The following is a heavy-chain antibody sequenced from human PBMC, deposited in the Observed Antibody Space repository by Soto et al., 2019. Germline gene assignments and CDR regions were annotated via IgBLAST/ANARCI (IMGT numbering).Heavy chain of an antibody. D-gene: IGHD5-18*01. V-gene: IGHV6-1*01. CDR1: VDSVSSNSSA. Sequence: SQTLSLTCAISVDSVSSNSSAWNWIKQSPSRGLEWLGRTYYRSKWYNDYAVSVKSRITINPDTSKNQLSLQLNSVTPEDTAVYYCARAGYSYGRLDYYFDYWGQGTLVTVSS. CDR2: TYYRSKWYN. CDR3: ARAGYSYGRLDYYFDY. J-gene: IGHJ4*02.